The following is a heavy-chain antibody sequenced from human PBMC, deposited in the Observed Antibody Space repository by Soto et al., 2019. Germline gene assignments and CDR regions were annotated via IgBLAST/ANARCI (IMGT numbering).Heavy chain of an antibody. V-gene: IGHV3-74*01. CDR1: GFTFSSYW. CDR3: ASSFTAGEISSWYAN. CDR2: INSDGSTT. Sequence: GGSLRLSCAASGFTFSSYWMHWVRQVPGKRLVWVSRINSDGSTTTYADSVQGRFTISRDNAKNTLSLQMNSLRGEDTAIYYCASSFTAGEISSWYANWGHGTLLTVSS. D-gene: IGHD6-13*01. J-gene: IGHJ4*01.